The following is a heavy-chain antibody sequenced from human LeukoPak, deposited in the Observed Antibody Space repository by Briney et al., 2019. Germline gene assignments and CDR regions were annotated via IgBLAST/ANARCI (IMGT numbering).Heavy chain of an antibody. V-gene: IGHV3-7*01. D-gene: IGHD5-12*01. CDR3: ARDRGFTSYDY. J-gene: IGHJ4*02. Sequence: GALILSCAASGFTFRDSWMHWVRPAPGKGLEWVANINQDGSHKYYVDSVEGRFIISRDTAKNSVHLQMNSLRAEDTAVYYCARDRGFTSYDYWGQGILVTVSS. CDR2: INQDGSHK. CDR1: GFTFRDSW.